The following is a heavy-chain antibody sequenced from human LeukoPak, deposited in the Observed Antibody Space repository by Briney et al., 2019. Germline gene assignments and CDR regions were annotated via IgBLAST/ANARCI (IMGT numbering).Heavy chain of an antibody. J-gene: IGHJ2*01. V-gene: IGHV4-4*02. Sequence: SETLSLTCAVSGGSISSSNWWSWVRQPPEKGLEWIGEIYHSGSTNYNPSLKSRVTISADKSKNQFSLKLNSVTAADTAIYYCVRVRDGDYADLWGRGTLVTVSS. D-gene: IGHD4-17*01. CDR1: GGSISSSNW. CDR2: IYHSGST. CDR3: VRVRDGDYADL.